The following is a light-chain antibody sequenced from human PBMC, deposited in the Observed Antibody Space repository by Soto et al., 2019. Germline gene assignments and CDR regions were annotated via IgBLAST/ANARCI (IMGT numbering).Light chain of an antibody. CDR1: QDIATF. J-gene: IGKJ1*01. Sequence: DIQLTQSPSSLSASAGDRITITCQASQDIATFLNWYQQKPGKAPRLLIYDASTLKPGDTSRFSGSGSGTDFTFTISSLQPEDIATYYCQKYNSVPQTFGQGTKVDIK. V-gene: IGKV1-33*01. CDR2: DAS. CDR3: QKYNSVPQT.